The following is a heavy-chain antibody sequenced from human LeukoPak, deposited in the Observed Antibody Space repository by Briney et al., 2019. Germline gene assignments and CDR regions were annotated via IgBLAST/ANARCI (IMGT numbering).Heavy chain of an antibody. CDR2: IYYSGSI. Sequence: SETLSLTCTVSGGSISSGDYYWSWIRQPPGKGLEWIGYIYYSGSIYYNPSLKSRVTISVDTSKNQFSLKLSSVTAADTAVYYCASSRRYYYDSSGYYAFDIWGQGTMVTVSS. CDR1: GGSISSGDYY. V-gene: IGHV4-30-4*08. D-gene: IGHD3-22*01. CDR3: ASSRRYYYDSSGYYAFDI. J-gene: IGHJ3*02.